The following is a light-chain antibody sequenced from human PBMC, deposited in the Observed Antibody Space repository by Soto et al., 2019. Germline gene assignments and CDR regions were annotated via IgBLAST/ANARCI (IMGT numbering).Light chain of an antibody. Sequence: QSALTQPASVSGSPGQSITISCTGTSSDVGGYNYVSWYQQHPGKAPKLMIYDDSNRPSGVSNRFSGSKSGNTASLTISGLQAEDAADYYCSSYTSSSTVVFGGGTKLTVL. CDR2: DDS. CDR3: SSYTSSSTVV. CDR1: SSDVGGYNY. J-gene: IGLJ2*01. V-gene: IGLV2-14*01.